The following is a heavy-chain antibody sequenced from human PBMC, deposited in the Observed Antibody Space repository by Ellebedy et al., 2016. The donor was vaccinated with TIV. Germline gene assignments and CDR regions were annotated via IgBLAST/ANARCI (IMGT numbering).Heavy chain of an antibody. J-gene: IGHJ6*02. CDR2: LYTSGDT. CDR3: TRGPNKDV. CDR1: GFTVSANF. Sequence: GESLKISCAASGFTVSANFMHCVRQAPGKVLELVSILYTSGDTYYTDSVKGRFTISRDNSKSTLFLQMNNLKAEDTAVYYYTRGPNKDVWGQGTTVTVSS. V-gene: IGHV3-53*01.